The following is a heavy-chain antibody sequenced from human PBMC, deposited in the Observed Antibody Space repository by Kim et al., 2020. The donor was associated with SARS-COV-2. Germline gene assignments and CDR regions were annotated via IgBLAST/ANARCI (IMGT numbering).Heavy chain of an antibody. CDR1: GGSISSYY. CDR2: IYYTGST. J-gene: IGHJ4*02. Sequence: SETLSLTCTVSGGSISSYYWSWIRQPPGKGLEWIGYIYYTGSTNYNPSLKSRVTISVDTSKNQFSLQLPSVTAADTAIYYCARHSPTIFVPDYWCQGTLV. CDR3: ARHSPTIFVPDY. V-gene: IGHV4-59*13. D-gene: IGHD3-3*01.